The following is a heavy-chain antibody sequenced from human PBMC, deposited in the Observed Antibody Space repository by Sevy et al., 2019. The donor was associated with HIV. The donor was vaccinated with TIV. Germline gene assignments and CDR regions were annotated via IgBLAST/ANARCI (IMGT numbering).Heavy chain of an antibody. J-gene: IGHJ5*01. CDR1: GFIFSTYG. CDR2: ISYDGTNK. V-gene: IGHV3-30*18. D-gene: IGHD3-16*01. CDR3: AKDLVPSLGLPSIFES. Sequence: GGSLRLSCAGSGFIFSTYGIHWVRQAPGKGLEWVAAISYDGTNKYYLDSVKGRFTISRDNSKNTLYLQMNSLRPEDTAVYYCAKDLVPSLGLPSIFESWGQGTLVTVSS.